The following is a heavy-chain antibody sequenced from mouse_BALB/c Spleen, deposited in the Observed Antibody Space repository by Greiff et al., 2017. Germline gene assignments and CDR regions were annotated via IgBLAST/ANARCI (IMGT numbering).Heavy chain of an antibody. CDR1: GFTFSSFG. J-gene: IGHJ4*01. Sequence: EVQVVESGGGLVQPGGSRKLSCAASGFTFSSFGMHWVRQAPEKGLEWVAYISSGSSTIYYADTVKGRFTISRDNPKNTLFLQMTSLRSEDTAMYYCARLGVPYYYAMDYWGQGTSVTVSS. CDR3: ARLGVPYYYAMDY. D-gene: IGHD6-1*01. V-gene: IGHV5-17*02. CDR2: ISSGSSTI.